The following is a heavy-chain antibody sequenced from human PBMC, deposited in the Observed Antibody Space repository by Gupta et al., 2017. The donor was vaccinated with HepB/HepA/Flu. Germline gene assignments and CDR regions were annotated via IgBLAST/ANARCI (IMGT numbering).Heavy chain of an antibody. J-gene: IGHJ4*02. CDR3: ARGGTTPFDS. V-gene: IGHV6-1*01. CDR2: TYYRSKWYN. Sequence: QIQLQQSGPGLVKPSQTLSLTCAISGDSVFSNTAAWHWIRQSPSRGLEWLGRTYYRSKWYNDYEVSVKSRILINPDTAKNQFSLLLDSLTPEDTAGYYCARGGTTPFDSWGQGTLVTVSS. D-gene: IGHD4-4*01. CDR1: GDSVFSNTAA.